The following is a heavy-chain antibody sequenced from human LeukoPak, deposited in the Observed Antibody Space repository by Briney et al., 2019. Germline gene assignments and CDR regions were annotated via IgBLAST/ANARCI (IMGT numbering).Heavy chain of an antibody. CDR3: AKGTYYDYGYYFDY. J-gene: IGHJ4*02. D-gene: IGHD3-16*01. Sequence: GGSLRLSCAASGFTFDDYAMHWVRQAPGKGLEWVSGISWNSGSIGYADSVKGRFTISRDNAKNSLYLQMNSLRAEDTALYYCAKGTYYDYGYYFDYWGQGTWSPSPQ. CDR2: ISWNSGSI. CDR1: GFTFDDYA. V-gene: IGHV3-9*01.